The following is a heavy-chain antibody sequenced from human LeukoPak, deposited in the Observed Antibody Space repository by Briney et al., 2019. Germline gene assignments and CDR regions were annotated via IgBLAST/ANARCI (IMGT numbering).Heavy chain of an antibody. CDR1: GDSISSNSYY. CDR3: ATSRWTHYFDY. J-gene: IGHJ4*02. D-gene: IGHD6-13*01. Sequence: PSETLSLTCTVSGDSISSNSYYWNWIRQPPGKGLEWIASIYYSGSSHYNPSLKSRVTISVDTSKNQFSLKLSSVTAADTAVYYCATSRWTHYFDYWGQGTLVTVSS. V-gene: IGHV4-39*01. CDR2: IYYSGSS.